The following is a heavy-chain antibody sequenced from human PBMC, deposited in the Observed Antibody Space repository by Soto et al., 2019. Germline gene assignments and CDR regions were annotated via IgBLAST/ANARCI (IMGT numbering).Heavy chain of an antibody. Sequence: LNLQESGPGLVAPSETLSLTCAVSGGSISSTSYYWGWIRQPPGEGLEGFGSIDYRGNNYYKSALKSRVPISVDTSKNQYSLSLNSVTAADSPVYHCARVAALVGAARYWYFDLWGRGTRVSV. CDR2: IDYRGNN. V-gene: IGHV4-39*01. CDR3: ARVAALVGAARYWYFDL. J-gene: IGHJ2*01. CDR1: GGSISSTSYY. D-gene: IGHD2-15*01.